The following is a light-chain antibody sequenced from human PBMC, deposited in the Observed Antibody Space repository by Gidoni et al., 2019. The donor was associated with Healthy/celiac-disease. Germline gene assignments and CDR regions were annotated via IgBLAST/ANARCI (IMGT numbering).Light chain of an antibody. J-gene: IGKJ5*01. CDR1: QSVLYSSNNKNY. CDR3: QQYYSTPPIT. CDR2: WAS. Sequence: DIVMTQSPDSLAGSLGERATINCKSSQSVLYSSNNKNYLAWYQQKTGKPPTLPIYWASTRESGVPDRFSSSRSGPDFTLTISSLQAEDVAVYYCQQYYSTPPITFGQGTRLEIK. V-gene: IGKV4-1*01.